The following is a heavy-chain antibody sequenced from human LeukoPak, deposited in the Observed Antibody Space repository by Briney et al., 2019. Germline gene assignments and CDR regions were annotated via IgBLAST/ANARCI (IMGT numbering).Heavy chain of an antibody. J-gene: IGHJ4*02. Sequence: ASVKVSCKASGYTFTGYYMHWVRQAPGQGLEWMGWINPNSGGTNYAQKFQGRVTMTRDTSISTAYMELSRLRSDDTAVYDCARDYDSSGYYPWGGQGTLVTVSS. V-gene: IGHV1-2*02. CDR3: ARDYDSSGYYPW. CDR2: INPNSGGT. D-gene: IGHD3-22*01. CDR1: GYTFTGYY.